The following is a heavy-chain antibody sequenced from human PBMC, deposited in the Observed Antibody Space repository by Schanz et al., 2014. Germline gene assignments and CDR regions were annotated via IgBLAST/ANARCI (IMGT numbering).Heavy chain of an antibody. CDR1: GITFSDYA. CDR2: IASGGSHT. Sequence: EVQLLESGGALEQPGGSLRLSCAASGITFSDYAMSWVRQAPGKGLEWVSTIASGGSHTFYADSVTGRFTISRDNAKNSLYLQMNSLRAEDTAVYYCAKDLVVVPAAMGGMDVWGQGTTVTVSS. J-gene: IGHJ6*02. CDR3: AKDLVVVPAAMGGMDV. D-gene: IGHD2-2*01. V-gene: IGHV3-23*01.